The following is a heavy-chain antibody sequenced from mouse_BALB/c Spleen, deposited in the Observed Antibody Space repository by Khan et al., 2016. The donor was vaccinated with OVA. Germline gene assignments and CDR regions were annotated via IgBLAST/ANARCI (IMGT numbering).Heavy chain of an antibody. CDR3: APVGNCYVSFAY. J-gene: IGHJ3*01. Sequence: IQLVQSGPELVKPGASVKMSCKASGYTFTSYVMHWVKQKPGLGLEWIGYIYPFNDDTKYNENFKGKATLTSDKSSSTAYLELSSLTSEDSAVYYFAPVGNCYVSFAYWGQGTMVTVSA. V-gene: IGHV1S136*01. CDR1: GYTFTSYV. CDR2: IYPFNDDT. D-gene: IGHD1-1*01.